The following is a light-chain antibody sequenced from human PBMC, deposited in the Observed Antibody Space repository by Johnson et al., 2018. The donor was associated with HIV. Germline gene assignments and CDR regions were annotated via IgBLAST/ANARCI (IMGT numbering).Light chain of an antibody. V-gene: IGLV1-51*01. CDR3: GTCDSSLHVSF. CDR2: DNN. J-gene: IGLJ1*01. Sequence: QSVLTQPPSVSAAPGQKVTISCSGSSSNIGNNYVSWYQQLPGRAPKLLIYDNNKRPSGIPDRFSGSESGSSATLGITGLQTGDEADYYCGTCDSSLHVSFFVSGTKVTVL. CDR1: SSNIGNNY.